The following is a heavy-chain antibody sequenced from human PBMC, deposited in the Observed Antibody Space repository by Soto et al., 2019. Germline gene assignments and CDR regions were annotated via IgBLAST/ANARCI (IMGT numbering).Heavy chain of an antibody. CDR2: IYYRGST. J-gene: IGHJ3*02. D-gene: IGHD6-25*01. CDR1: GGSISSGRYY. Sequence: TDTLSLTCTLSGGSISSGRYYWSWIRQHPGKGLEWIGYIYYRGSTNYNPSLKSRVTISVNTSKNQFSLRLSSVTAADTAVYYCAGGLDGYTTEAFDIWGQGTMVTVSS. V-gene: IGHV4-61*01. CDR3: AGGLDGYTTEAFDI.